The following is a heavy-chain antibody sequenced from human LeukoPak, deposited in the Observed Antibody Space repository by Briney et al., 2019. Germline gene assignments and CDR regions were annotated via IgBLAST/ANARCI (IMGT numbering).Heavy chain of an antibody. CDR3: ARDIFAGTSEAFDY. Sequence: GGSLRLSCAASGFTFSSYSMNWVRQAPGKGLEWVSSISSSSSYIYYADSVKGRFTISRDNAKNSLYLQMNSLRAEDTAVYYCARDIFAGTSEAFDYWGQGTLVTVSS. CDR1: GFTFSSYS. J-gene: IGHJ4*02. V-gene: IGHV3-21*01. CDR2: ISSSSSYI. D-gene: IGHD1-1*01.